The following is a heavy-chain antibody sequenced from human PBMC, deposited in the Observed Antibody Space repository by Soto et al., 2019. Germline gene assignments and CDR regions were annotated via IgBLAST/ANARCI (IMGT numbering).Heavy chain of an antibody. D-gene: IGHD2-15*01. CDR1: GFSLSTSGVG. V-gene: IGHV2-5*02. CDR2: IYLDDDK. Sequence: QIALKESGATLVKPTQTLTLTCTFSGFSLSTSGVGVGWIRQPPGKALEWLALIYLDDDKRYSPSLKSRLTITTDTSKHQLLLTTTNTDPVDTTTYYRAHSWYCSGGSCYYSYYFDYWGQGTLVTVSS. CDR3: AHSWYCSGGSCYYSYYFDY. J-gene: IGHJ4*02.